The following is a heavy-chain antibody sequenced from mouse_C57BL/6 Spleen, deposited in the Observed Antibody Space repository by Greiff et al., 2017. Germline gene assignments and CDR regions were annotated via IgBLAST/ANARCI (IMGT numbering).Heavy chain of an antibody. CDR2: TWTGGGT. CDR3: ARNRGELAWLAC. V-gene: IGHV2-9-1*01. D-gene: IGHD3-1*01. J-gene: IGHJ3*01. CDR1: GFSLTSYA. Sequence: VQLKESGPGLVAPSQRLSITCTVSGFSLTSYAISWVRQPPGKGLEWLGVTWTGGGTNSNSALKSRLSISKDNSKSQVFLQMNSLHTDDTARYYCARNRGELAWLACWGQGTLVTVSA.